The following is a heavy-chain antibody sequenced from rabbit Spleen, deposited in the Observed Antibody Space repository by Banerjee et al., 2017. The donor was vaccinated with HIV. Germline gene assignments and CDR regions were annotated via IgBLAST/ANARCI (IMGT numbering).Heavy chain of an antibody. CDR2: VYIGTGSA. J-gene: IGHJ3*01. Sequence: QSLEESGGDLVKPGASLTLTCTASGFSFSSVYHMCWVRQAPGKGLEWIGCVYIGTGSAYYASWAKGRFTISKASSTTVTLQMTSLTVADTATYFCARDGDDYGRTRLDLWGPGTLVTVS. CDR3: ARDGDDYGRTRLDL. V-gene: IGHV1S40*01. CDR1: GFSFSSVYH. D-gene: IGHD2-1*01.